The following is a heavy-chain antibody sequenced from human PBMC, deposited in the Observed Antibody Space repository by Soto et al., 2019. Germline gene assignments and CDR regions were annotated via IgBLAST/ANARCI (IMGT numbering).Heavy chain of an antibody. J-gene: IGHJ4*02. CDR2: INPAGGTT. CDR3: ALKVVTYYDN. CDR1: GYSFTSTY. D-gene: IGHD2-21*02. Sequence: QVQLVQSGAEVKKPGASVRISCRASGYSFTSTYVHWVRQAPGQGTEWMGIINPAGGTTYYAQKFRGRLTITSDTSTDTVFMDLNDLPSEDTAVYFCALKVVTYYDNWGQGTLLTVSS. V-gene: IGHV1-46*01.